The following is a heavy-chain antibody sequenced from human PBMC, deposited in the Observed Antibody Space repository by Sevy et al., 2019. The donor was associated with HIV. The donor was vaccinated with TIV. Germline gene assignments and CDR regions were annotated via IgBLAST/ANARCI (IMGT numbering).Heavy chain of an antibody. V-gene: IGHV4-39*01. CDR3: ASPEAPAAGPFDP. Sequence: SETLSLTCTVSGGSISTPTYYWGSIRQPPGKGLDWVGSIYYSGSTYYNPSLKSRVTLSIDTSKNQFSLKVKSVSAADTAVYYCASPEAPAAGPFDPWGQGTLVTVSS. J-gene: IGHJ5*02. D-gene: IGHD6-13*01. CDR1: GGSISTPTYY. CDR2: IYYSGST.